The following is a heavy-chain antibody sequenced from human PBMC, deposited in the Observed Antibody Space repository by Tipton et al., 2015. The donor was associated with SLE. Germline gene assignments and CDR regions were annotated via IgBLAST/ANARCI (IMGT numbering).Heavy chain of an antibody. D-gene: IGHD2-15*01. CDR3: ARDVAQGDWFDP. CDR1: GGSISSGSYY. V-gene: IGHV4-61*09. CDR2: IYTSGST. Sequence: LSLTCTVSGGSISSGSYYWSWIRQPAGKGLEWIGYIYTSGSTNYNPSLKSRVTISVDTSKNQFSLKLSSVTAADTAVYYCARDVAQGDWFDPWGQGTLVTVSS. J-gene: IGHJ5*02.